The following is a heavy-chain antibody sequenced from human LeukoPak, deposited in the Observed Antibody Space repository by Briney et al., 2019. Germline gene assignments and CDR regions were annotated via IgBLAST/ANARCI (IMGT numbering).Heavy chain of an antibody. CDR1: GGSIGVVSYY. J-gene: IGHJ5*02. Sequence: KPSETLSLTCTVSGGSIGVVSYYWGWIRQPPGKGLEWIGSIYYSGSTYYNPSLKSRVTMSEDTSKNQFSLKLSSVTAADTAVYYCARHLSKLRYFDWQNWFDPWGQGTLVTVSS. CDR3: ARHLSKLRYFDWQNWFDP. V-gene: IGHV4-39*01. D-gene: IGHD3-9*01. CDR2: IYYSGST.